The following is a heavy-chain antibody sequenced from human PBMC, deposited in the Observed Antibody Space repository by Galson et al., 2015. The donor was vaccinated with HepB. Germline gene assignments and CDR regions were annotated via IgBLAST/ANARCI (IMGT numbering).Heavy chain of an antibody. CDR2: INVGNGNT. J-gene: IGHJ4*02. D-gene: IGHD6-13*01. V-gene: IGHV1-3*01. CDR3: ARSGRFGIAAADHGLY. Sequence: SVKVSCKASGYTFTMYVMHWVRQAPGQRPEWMGWINVGNGNTKYSQKFQGRATITRDTSARTAYMGLGSLKSEDTAVYYCARSGRFGIAAADHGLYWGQGTLVTVSS. CDR1: GYTFTMYV.